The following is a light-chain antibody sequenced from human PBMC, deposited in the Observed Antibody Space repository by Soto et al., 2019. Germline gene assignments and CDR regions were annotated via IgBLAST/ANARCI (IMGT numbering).Light chain of an antibody. Sequence: QSVLTQPASVSGSPGQSITISCTGTSSDVGGYNYVSWYQQHPGKAPKLMIYEVSNRPSGVSNRFSGSKSGNTASLTISGLQAEEEADYYCASYTSSSSYVFGPGTKLTVL. V-gene: IGLV2-14*01. J-gene: IGLJ1*01. CDR3: ASYTSSSSYV. CDR2: EVS. CDR1: SSDVGGYNY.